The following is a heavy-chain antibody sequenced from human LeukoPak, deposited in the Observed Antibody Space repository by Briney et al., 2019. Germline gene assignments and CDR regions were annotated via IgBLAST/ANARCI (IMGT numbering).Heavy chain of an antibody. CDR1: GYTFSAYY. CDR2: INPNSGGT. J-gene: IGHJ5*02. CDR3: ARHWQNWFDP. Sequence: ASVKVSCKTSGYTFSAYYIHWVRLAPGQGLEWMGWINPNSGGTNYAQKFQGRVTMTRDTSISTAYMELSRLRSDDTAVYYCARHWQNWFDPWGQGTLVTVSS. V-gene: IGHV1-2*02.